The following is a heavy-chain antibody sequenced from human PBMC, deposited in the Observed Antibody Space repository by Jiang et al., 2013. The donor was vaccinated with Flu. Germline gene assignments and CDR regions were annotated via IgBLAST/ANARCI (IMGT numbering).Heavy chain of an antibody. CDR1: GFSFTTYW. D-gene: IGHD1-1*01. J-gene: IGHJ3*01. CDR2: IYPGDSDT. CDR3: ARLDPHLPLPTNRDSFDV. V-gene: IGHV5-51*01. Sequence: CKASGFSFTTYWIAWVRQMPGNGLEWMGLIYPGDSDTRIQPVLPRPGHHLSRQVNEQRYLQWSSLRASDTAMYFCARLDPHLPLPTNRDSFDVWGQGTMVTVSS.